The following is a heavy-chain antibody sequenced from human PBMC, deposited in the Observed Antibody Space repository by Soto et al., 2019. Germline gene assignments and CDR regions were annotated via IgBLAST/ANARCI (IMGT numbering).Heavy chain of an antibody. CDR1: RLCFSEYF. Sequence: PWATRSHTWGVYRLCFSEYFSTWIRPPPGKGLEWIGEINHSGSTNFNPSLKSRVAISADTSRNQFSLRVTSVTAADTAVYYCAGRVFASSCFQHYYYHVDVGAQGTTVT. V-gene: IGHV4-34*01. D-gene: IGHD6-6*01. CDR3: AGRVFASSCFQHYYYHVDV. CDR2: INHSGST. J-gene: IGHJ6*02.